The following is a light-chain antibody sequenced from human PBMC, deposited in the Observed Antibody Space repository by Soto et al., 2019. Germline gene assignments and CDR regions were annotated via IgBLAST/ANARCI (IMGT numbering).Light chain of an antibody. CDR2: GAS. J-gene: IGKJ2*01. V-gene: IGKV3-20*01. CDR1: QSVTSSY. Sequence: EIVLTQSPGTLSLSPGERATLSCRASQSVTSSYIAWYQQKPGQAPRLFMFGASGRATGLPDRFSGSGSGTDFTLTISSLEPEDFAVYYCQQYGSSPRYTFGQGTKLEIK. CDR3: QQYGSSPRYT.